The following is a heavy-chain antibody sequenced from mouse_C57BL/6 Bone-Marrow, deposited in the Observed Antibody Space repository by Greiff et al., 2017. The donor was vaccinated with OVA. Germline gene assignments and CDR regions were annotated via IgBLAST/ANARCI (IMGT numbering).Heavy chain of an antibody. CDR3: ESVYYGYD. Sequence: EVKLVESEGGLVQPGSSMKLSCTASGFTFSDYYMAWVRQVPEKGLEWVANINYDGSSTYYLDSLKSRFIISRDNAKNILYLQMSSLKSEDTATYYCESVYYGYDWGQGTLVTVSA. J-gene: IGHJ3*01. V-gene: IGHV5-16*01. CDR2: INYDGSST. CDR1: GFTFSDYY. D-gene: IGHD2-2*01.